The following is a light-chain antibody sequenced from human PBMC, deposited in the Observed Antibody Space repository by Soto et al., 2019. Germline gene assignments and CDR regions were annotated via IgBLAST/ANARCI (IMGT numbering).Light chain of an antibody. Sequence: EIVMTQSPATLSVSPGERATLSCRASQSVSSNLAWYQQKPGKAPRLLIYGASTRASGVPARFSGSGSGADFTLTISSLQPEDFATYYCLQDYNYPLTFGGGTKVDIK. V-gene: IGKV3-15*01. CDR3: LQDYNYPLT. J-gene: IGKJ4*01. CDR2: GAS. CDR1: QSVSSN.